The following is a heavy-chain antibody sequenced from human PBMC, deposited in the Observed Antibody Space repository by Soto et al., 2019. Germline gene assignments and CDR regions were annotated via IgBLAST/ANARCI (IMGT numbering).Heavy chain of an antibody. CDR2: IYPDDSDT. Sequence: EVQLVQSGAEVKKPGESLKISCKGSGYAFNTYSIGWMRQMPGKGLEWMGVIYPDDSDTRYSPSFEGQVIMSVDKSLSTAYLQWRSLKASDTAIYYWAKHVTHRGGHSDAFDIWGHGTRVTVTT. CDR1: GYAFNTYS. J-gene: IGHJ3*02. V-gene: IGHV5-51*01. D-gene: IGHD3-16*01. CDR3: AKHVTHRGGHSDAFDI.